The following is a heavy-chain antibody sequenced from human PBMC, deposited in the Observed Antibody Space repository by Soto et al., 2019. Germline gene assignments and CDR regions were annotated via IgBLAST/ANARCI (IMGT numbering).Heavy chain of an antibody. CDR2: IIPIFGTA. J-gene: IGHJ6*02. V-gene: IGHV1-69*13. CDR3: ASHNTSSSRYVGSYYYYGMDV. Sequence: GASVKVSCKASGGTFSSYAISWVRQAPGQGLEWMGGIIPIFGTANYAQKFQGRVTITADESTSTAYMELSSLRSEDTAVYYCASHNTSSSRYVGSYYYYGMDVWGQGTTVTVSS. CDR1: GGTFSSYA. D-gene: IGHD6-6*01.